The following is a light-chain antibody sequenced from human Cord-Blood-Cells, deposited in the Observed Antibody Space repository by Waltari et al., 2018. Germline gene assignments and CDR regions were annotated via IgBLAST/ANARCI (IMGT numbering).Light chain of an antibody. CDR2: DGS. V-gene: IGLV2-23*01. J-gene: IGLJ2*01. CDR1: SSDVGCYNL. Sequence: QSALTHHASVSGSPGQSITIPCPGTSSDVGCYNLVPWYQQHPGKAPKLMIYDGSKRPSGVSNRFSGSKSGNTASLTISGLQAEDEADYYCCSYAGSSTLVFGGGTKLTVL. CDR3: CSYAGSSTLV.